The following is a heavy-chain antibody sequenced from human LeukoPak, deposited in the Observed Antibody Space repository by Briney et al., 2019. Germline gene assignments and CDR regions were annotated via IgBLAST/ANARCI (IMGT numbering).Heavy chain of an antibody. D-gene: IGHD4-17*01. Sequence: GGSLRLSCAASGFTFSSYALSWVRQAPGKGLEWVSSISSSSTFIYYADSVRGRFTISRDNAKNSMSLQMNSLIAEDTAVYYCSRGEQLRSWDAFDMWGQGTMVTVSS. V-gene: IGHV3-21*01. CDR1: GFTFSSYA. CDR3: SRGEQLRSWDAFDM. CDR2: ISSSSTFI. J-gene: IGHJ3*02.